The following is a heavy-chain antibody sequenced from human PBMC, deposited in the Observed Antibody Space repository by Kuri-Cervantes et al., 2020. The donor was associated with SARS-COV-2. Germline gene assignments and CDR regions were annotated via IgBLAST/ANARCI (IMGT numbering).Heavy chain of an antibody. CDR1: GFTFSSYA. J-gene: IGHJ5*02. Sequence: GGSLRLSCAASGFTFSSYAMHWVRQAPGKGLEWVAVISYDGSNKYYADSVKGRFTISRDNAKNSLFLQMNSLRADDTAVYYCARGGEGAVQETRNWFEPWGQGTQVTVSS. D-gene: IGHD3-10*01. CDR2: ISYDGSNK. CDR3: ARGGEGAVQETRNWFEP. V-gene: IGHV3-30-3*01.